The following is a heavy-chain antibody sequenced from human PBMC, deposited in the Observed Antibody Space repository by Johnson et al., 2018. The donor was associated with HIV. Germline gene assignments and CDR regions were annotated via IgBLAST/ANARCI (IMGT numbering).Heavy chain of an antibody. CDR3: ARDHDGQQLGFAFDI. CDR2: ISGRAIST. CDR1: GFTPSRYA. J-gene: IGHJ3*02. V-gene: IGHV3-23*04. Sequence: LVESRVDFVQPGGSLRLSCSASGFTPSRYAMSWVRQAPGKGLEWVSAISGRAISTYYADSVQRRFTISRDNSKNTLYLQMNSLRAEDTAVYYCARDHDGQQLGFAFDIWGQGTMVTVSS. D-gene: IGHD6-13*01.